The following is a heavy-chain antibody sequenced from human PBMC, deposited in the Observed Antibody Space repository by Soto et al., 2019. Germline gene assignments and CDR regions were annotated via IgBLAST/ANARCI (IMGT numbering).Heavy chain of an antibody. CDR3: ARTKGYFDY. Sequence: SQTLSLTCAISGDSVSSNSAALNWIRQSPSRGLEWLGRTYWRSKWYNEYALSVKSRITINPDTSKNQFSLQLNSVTPEDTAVYYCARTKGYFDYWGQGTLVTVSS. CDR2: TYWRSKWYN. CDR1: GDSVSSNSAA. J-gene: IGHJ4*02. V-gene: IGHV6-1*01.